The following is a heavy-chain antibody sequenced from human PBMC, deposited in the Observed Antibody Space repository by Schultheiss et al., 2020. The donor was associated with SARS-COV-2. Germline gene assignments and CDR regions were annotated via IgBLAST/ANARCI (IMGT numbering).Heavy chain of an antibody. V-gene: IGHV4-34*01. D-gene: IGHD3-16*01. CDR1: GGSFSGYY. J-gene: IGHJ6*02. CDR2: INHSGSA. CDR3: ARERMSYNGMDV. Sequence: SETLSLTCAVYGGSFSGYYWSWIRQPPGKGLEWIGEINHSGSANHNPSLKSRVTMSVDTSKNQFSLKLSSVTAADTAVYYCARERMSYNGMDVWGQGTTVTVSS.